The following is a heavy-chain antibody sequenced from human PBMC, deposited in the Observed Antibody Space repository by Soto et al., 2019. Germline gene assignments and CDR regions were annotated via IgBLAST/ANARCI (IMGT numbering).Heavy chain of an antibody. J-gene: IGHJ4*02. V-gene: IGHV3-23*01. CDR3: ANKADLIGYNYGSCFDY. CDR2: ITGSGTST. Sequence: EVQLLESGGGLVQPGGSLRLSCAASGFTFGSYSMHWVRQAPGKGLEWVSSITGSGTSTYYADSVKGRFTLSRDESKNPLSLQMNSLRAEDTAVYYCANKADLIGYNYGSCFDYWGQGTLVTVAS. D-gene: IGHD5-18*01. CDR1: GFTFGSYS.